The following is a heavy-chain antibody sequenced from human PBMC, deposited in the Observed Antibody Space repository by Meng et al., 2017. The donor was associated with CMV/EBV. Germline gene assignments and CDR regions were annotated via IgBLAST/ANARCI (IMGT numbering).Heavy chain of an antibody. V-gene: IGHV4-39*07. Sequence: LLQGAGPGLVKSSETLSLHCTVSGWSIQRCRSDWDWNPQRAGKGLDWISSIYYSESTYYNPYLKSRVTISVDTSKNQFSLKLSSGTAADSAVYYCARQINQITMFGVVITKGYFDYWGQGTLVTVSS. D-gene: IGHD3-3*01. J-gene: IGHJ4*02. CDR2: IYYSEST. CDR1: GWSIQRCRSD. CDR3: ARQINQITMFGVVITKGYFDY.